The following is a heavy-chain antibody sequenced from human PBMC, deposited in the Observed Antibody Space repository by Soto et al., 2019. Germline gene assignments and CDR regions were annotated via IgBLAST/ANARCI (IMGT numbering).Heavy chain of an antibody. CDR3: ARDPHDFWIGDIRKYYYYGMDV. D-gene: IGHD3-3*01. V-gene: IGHV1-46*01. Sequence: QVQLVQSGAEVKEPGASVMLSCEASGYPFTTYYVHWVRQAPGQGLEWMGIINPSGGTTNYAPRFQDRVTMTSDTSTSTVYMDLSSLRSEDTAVYYCARDPHDFWIGDIRKYYYYGMDVWGQGTTVIGSS. J-gene: IGHJ6*02. CDR2: INPSGGTT. CDR1: GYPFTTYY.